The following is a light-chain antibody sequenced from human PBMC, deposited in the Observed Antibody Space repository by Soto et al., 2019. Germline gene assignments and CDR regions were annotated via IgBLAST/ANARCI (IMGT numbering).Light chain of an antibody. CDR2: GAS. CDR1: QSLNSK. J-gene: IGKJ1*01. Sequence: EIVMTQSPATLSVSPGQRATLSCRASQSLNSKLAWYQQKPGQAPRLLIYGASTRATGIPARFSGSGSGTEFTLTISSLQSVDFAVYYCQQYDFWPRTFGQGTKVDIK. V-gene: IGKV3-15*01. CDR3: QQYDFWPRT.